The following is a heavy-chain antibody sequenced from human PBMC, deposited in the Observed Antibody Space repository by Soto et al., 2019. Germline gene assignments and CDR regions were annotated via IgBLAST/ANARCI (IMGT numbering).Heavy chain of an antibody. CDR1: GFRFEQYV. CDR3: LKDAHNGSIDD. CDR2: VSPTGDTV. V-gene: IGHV3-9*01. Sequence: VQVVASGGGLVQPGRSLRLSCAVSGFRFEQYVMHWVRQAPGKGLECVSTVSPTGDTVAYADSVEGRFTVSRDNAKNSLYLQMNSLNSDDTAFYSSLKDAHNGSIDDWGQVTLVTVSS. J-gene: IGHJ4*02. D-gene: IGHD3-10*01.